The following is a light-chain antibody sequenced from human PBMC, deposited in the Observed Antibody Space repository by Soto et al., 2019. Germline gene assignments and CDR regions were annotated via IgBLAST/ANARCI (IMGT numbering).Light chain of an antibody. J-gene: IGKJ4*01. V-gene: IGKV3-15*01. Sequence: EIVMTQSPATLSVSPGERATLSCRASQSVSSNLAWYQQKPGQAPRLLIYGASTRATGFPARFSGGGSGTEFTLTIRNLQSEDLAVYYCQQYNKWPLTFGGGNKVEIK. CDR2: GAS. CDR1: QSVSSN. CDR3: QQYNKWPLT.